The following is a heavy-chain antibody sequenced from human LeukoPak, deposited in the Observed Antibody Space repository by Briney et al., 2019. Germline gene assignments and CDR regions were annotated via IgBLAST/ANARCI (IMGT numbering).Heavy chain of an antibody. J-gene: IGHJ3*02. CDR1: GYSFTSYW. V-gene: IGHV5-51*01. CDR3: ARHSKVTVVTTHYDAFDI. CDR2: IYPGDSDT. D-gene: IGHD4-23*01. Sequence: GESLKISCKGSGYSFTSYWIGWVRQMPGKGLEWMGIIYPGDSDTRYSPSFQGQVTISADKSISTAYLQWSSLKASDTAMYYCARHSKVTVVTTHYDAFDIWGQGTMVTVSS.